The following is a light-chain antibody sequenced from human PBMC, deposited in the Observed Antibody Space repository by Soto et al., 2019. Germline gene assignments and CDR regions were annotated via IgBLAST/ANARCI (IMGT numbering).Light chain of an antibody. CDR3: SSYTSSSTLV. J-gene: IGLJ2*01. Sequence: QSALTQPDSVSGSPGQSITISCTGTSSDVGGYNYVSWYQQHPGKAPKLMIYEVSNRPTGVSNRFSGSKSGNTASLTISGLQAEDEADYYCSSYTSSSTLVFGGGTKVTVL. CDR2: EVS. CDR1: SSDVGGYNY. V-gene: IGLV2-14*01.